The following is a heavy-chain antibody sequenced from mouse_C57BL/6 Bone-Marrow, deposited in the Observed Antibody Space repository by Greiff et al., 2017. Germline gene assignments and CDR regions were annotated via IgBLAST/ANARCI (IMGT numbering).Heavy chain of an antibody. J-gene: IGHJ1*03. CDR2: IYPGSGST. CDR3: ARPYYSNYWYFDV. D-gene: IGHD2-5*01. Sequence: VQLQQPGAELVKPGASVKMSCKASGYTFTSYWITWVKQRPGQGLEWIGDIYPGSGSTNYNEKFKSKATLTVDTSSSTAYMQLSSLTSADSAVYDGARPYYSNYWYFDVWGTGTTVTVSS. V-gene: IGHV1-55*01. CDR1: GYTFTSYW.